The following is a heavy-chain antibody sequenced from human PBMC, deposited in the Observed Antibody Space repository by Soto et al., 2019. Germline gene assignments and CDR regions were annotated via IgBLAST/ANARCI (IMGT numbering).Heavy chain of an antibody. CDR1: EYSISIVYY. D-gene: IGHD2-2*01. CDR3: ARDIIPLLPADLNGWFDL. Sequence: TEALGLSCVVSEYSISIVYYWCWILQPPGTGPVWIVTISDSGSTYYNPYLKGRVTISRDTSKNQFSLQLSSVTAADKAGYYCARDIIPLLPADLNGWFDLWGQGTLFTVSS. V-gene: IGHV4-38-2*02. CDR2: ISDSGST. J-gene: IGHJ5*02.